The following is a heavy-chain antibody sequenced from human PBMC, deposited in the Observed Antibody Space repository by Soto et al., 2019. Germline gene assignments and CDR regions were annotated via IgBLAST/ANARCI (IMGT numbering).Heavy chain of an antibody. D-gene: IGHD6-19*01. Sequence: ASVKVSCQASGYSFTSYDINWVRQATGQGLEWMGWMDPKTGNTDYGQKFQGRVTMTRNTSISTAYMELSSLTSEDTAVYYCARGRGWRDYWGQGTLVTVSS. CDR3: ARGRGWRDY. J-gene: IGHJ4*02. CDR1: GYSFTSYD. V-gene: IGHV1-8*01. CDR2: MDPKTGNT.